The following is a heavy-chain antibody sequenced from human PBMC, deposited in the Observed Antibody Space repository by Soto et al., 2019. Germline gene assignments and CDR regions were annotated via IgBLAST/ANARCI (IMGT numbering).Heavy chain of an antibody. D-gene: IGHD3-9*01. CDR3: ASGYYDILTGYYTTFQHFDY. Sequence: ASVKVSCKASGGTFSSYTISWVRQAPGQGLEWMGRIIPILGIANYAQKFQGRVTITADKSTSTAYMELSSLRSEDTAVYYCASGYYDILTGYYTTFQHFDYWGQGTLVTVSS. CDR2: IIPILGIA. CDR1: GGTFSSYT. V-gene: IGHV1-69*02. J-gene: IGHJ4*02.